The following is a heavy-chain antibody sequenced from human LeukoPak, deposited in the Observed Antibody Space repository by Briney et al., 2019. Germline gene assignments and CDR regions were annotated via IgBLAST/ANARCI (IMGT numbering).Heavy chain of an antibody. Sequence: GASVKVSCKASGYSLTHNAIHWVRQAPGQKLEWMGWINAGKTDTKYSQDFQGRLTFTRDTSTNTAYMELSSLTSEDTAVYYCARGGLISLVNTPLGAFDIWGQGTMVSVSS. CDR3: ARGGLISLVNTPLGAFDI. D-gene: IGHD3/OR15-3a*01. CDR2: INAGKTDT. CDR1: GYSLTHNA. V-gene: IGHV1-3*03. J-gene: IGHJ3*02.